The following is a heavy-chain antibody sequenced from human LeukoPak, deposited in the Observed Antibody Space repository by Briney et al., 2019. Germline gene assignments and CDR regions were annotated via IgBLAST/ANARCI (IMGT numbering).Heavy chain of an antibody. J-gene: IGHJ2*01. Sequence: GRSLRLSCAASGFTFSSHAMSWVRQAPGKGLEWVSAINGSGSSTYYADSVKGRVSISRDNSKNTLYLQMNSLRVEDTALYYCARDFWDDFEYFDLWGRGTLVTVSS. CDR1: GFTFSSHA. CDR3: ARDFWDDFEYFDL. CDR2: INGSGSST. V-gene: IGHV3-23*01. D-gene: IGHD3-3*01.